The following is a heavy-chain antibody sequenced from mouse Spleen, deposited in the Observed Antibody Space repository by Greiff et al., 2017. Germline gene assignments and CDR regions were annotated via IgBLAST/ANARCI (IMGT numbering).Heavy chain of an antibody. V-gene: IGHV5-17*01. D-gene: IGHD1-1*01. Sequence: EVKVEESGGGLVKPGGSLKLSCAASGFTFSDYGMHWVRQAPEKGLEWVAYISSGSSTIYYADTVKGRFTISRDNAKNTLFLQMTSLRSEDTAMYYCARDNYGSSRGYYYAMDYWGQGTSVTVSS. CDR3: ARDNYGSSRGYYYAMDY. CDR1: GFTFSDYG. CDR2: ISSGSSTI. J-gene: IGHJ4*01.